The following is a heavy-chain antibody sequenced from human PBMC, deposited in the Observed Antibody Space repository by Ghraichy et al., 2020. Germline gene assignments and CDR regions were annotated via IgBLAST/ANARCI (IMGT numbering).Heavy chain of an antibody. J-gene: IGHJ2*01. V-gene: IGHV4-59*11. D-gene: IGHD5/OR15-5a*01. Sequence: SETLSLTCTVSGGSISSHYCSWIRQPPGKGLELIGYIYYSENTDYSPSLRGRVPISVDTSKYQVSLKLTSLTAADTAAYLCARATNADTVSTMASRWYFDLWGRGTLVTVSS. CDR3: ARATNADTVSTMASRWYFDL. CDR2: IYYSENT. CDR1: GGSISSHY.